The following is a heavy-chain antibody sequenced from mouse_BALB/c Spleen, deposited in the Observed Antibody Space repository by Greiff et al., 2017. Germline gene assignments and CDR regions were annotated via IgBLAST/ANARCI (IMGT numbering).Heavy chain of an antibody. V-gene: IGHV1S81*02. CDR3: TRQGNFFSY. CDR1: GYTFTSYY. Sequence: VQVVESGAELVKPGASVKLSCKASGYTFTSYYMYWVKQRPGQGLEWIGEINPSNGGTNFNEKFKSKATLTVDKSSSTAYMQLSSLTSEDSAVYYCTRQGNFFSYWGQGTLVTVSA. CDR2: INPSNGGT. J-gene: IGHJ3*01.